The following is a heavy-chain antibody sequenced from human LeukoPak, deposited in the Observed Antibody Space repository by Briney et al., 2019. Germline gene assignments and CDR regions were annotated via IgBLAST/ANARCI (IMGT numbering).Heavy chain of an antibody. CDR3: AREGKSANTLRGVPAAIRYYYYYMDV. D-gene: IGHD2-2*02. Sequence: GGSLRLSCAASGFTFSSYWMSWVRQAPGKGLEWVANIKQDGSEKYYVDSVKGRFTISRDNAKNSLYLQMNSLRAEDTAVYYCAREGKSANTLRGVPAAIRYYYYYMDVWGKGTTVTVSS. CDR1: GFTFSSYW. J-gene: IGHJ6*03. V-gene: IGHV3-7*01. CDR2: IKQDGSEK.